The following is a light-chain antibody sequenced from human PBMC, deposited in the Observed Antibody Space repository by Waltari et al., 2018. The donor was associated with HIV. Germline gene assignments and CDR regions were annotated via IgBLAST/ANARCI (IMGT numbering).Light chain of an antibody. J-gene: IGKJ3*01. V-gene: IGKV1-39*01. Sequence: DIQMTQSPSSLSASVGDRVTLTCRSSQSISSKLNWYQQRPGKAPDLLIYSASTLKSGVPSRFSGSGSGTDFTLTISSLQTEDFVTYCQQSYGVPLTFGPGTKVEI. CDR1: QSISSK. CDR2: SAS. CDR3: QQSYGVPLT.